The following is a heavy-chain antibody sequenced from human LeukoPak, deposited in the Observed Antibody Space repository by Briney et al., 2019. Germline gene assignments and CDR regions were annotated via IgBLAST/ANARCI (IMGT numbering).Heavy chain of an antibody. Sequence: KSSGTLSLTCAVSGGSISSSNWWSWVRQPPGKGLEWIGEIYHSGSTNYNPSLKSRVTISVDTSKNQFSLKLSSVTAADTAVYYCARLEYGSGSYFFDYWGQGTLVTVSS. V-gene: IGHV4-4*02. CDR3: ARLEYGSGSYFFDY. CDR1: GGSISSSNW. D-gene: IGHD3-10*01. J-gene: IGHJ4*02. CDR2: IYHSGST.